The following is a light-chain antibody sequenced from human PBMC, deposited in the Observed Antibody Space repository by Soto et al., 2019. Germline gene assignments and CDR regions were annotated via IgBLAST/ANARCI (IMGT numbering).Light chain of an antibody. V-gene: IGKV3-20*01. CDR2: GAS. J-gene: IGKJ2*01. CDR1: QTVSSNY. Sequence: EIVLTQSPGTLSLSPGERATLSCRASQTVSSNYLAWFQKKPGQAPRLLIYGASRRATGIPDRFSGSGSATDFTLTVSRLEPEDFAVYYCQQYGSSPYTFGQGTKLEIK. CDR3: QQYGSSPYT.